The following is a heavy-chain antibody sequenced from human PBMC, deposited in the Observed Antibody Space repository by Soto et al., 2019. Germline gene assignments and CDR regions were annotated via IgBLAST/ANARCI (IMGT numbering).Heavy chain of an antibody. CDR2: ISAYNVNT. D-gene: IGHD3-22*01. Sequence: ISWVRQAPGQGLEWMGWISAYNVNTNYAQKLQGRVTMTTDTSTSTAYMELRSLRSDDTAVYYCARGYGCYYYDSSGYFDYWGQGT. J-gene: IGHJ4*02. V-gene: IGHV1-18*01. CDR3: ARGYGCYYYDSSGYFDY.